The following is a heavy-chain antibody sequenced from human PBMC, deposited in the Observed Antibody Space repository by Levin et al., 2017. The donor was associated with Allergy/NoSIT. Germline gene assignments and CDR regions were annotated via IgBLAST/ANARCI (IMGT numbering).Heavy chain of an antibody. Sequence: SQTLSLTCTVSGGSISSNNYYWGWIRQPPGKGLEWIGSIYYSGTTYYSPSLKSRVTISVDTSKNQFSLKLSSVTAADTAVYYCARRSPVAAPGTGGSGPNWFDPWGQGTLVTVSS. V-gene: IGHV4-39*07. J-gene: IGHJ5*02. CDR1: GGSISSNNYY. CDR2: IYYSGTT. CDR3: ARRSPVAAPGTGGSGPNWFDP. D-gene: IGHD6-13*01.